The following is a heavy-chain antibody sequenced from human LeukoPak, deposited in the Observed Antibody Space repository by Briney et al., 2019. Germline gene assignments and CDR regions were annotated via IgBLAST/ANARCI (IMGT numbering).Heavy chain of an antibody. V-gene: IGHV3-66*01. CDR3: ARDPNGYCSSTSCYGDDY. CDR2: IYSGGST. CDR1: GFTFSSYA. Sequence: GGSLRLSCAASGFTFSSYAMSWVRQAPGKGLEWVSVIYSGGSTYYADSVKGRFTISSDNSKNTLYLQMNSLRAEDTAVYYCARDPNGYCSSTSCYGDDYWGQGTLVTVSS. D-gene: IGHD2-2*01. J-gene: IGHJ4*02.